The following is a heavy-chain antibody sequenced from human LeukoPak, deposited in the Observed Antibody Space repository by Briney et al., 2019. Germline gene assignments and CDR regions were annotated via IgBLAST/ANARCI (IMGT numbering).Heavy chain of an antibody. J-gene: IGHJ4*02. CDR3: ARDLLPPHFAFDY. CDR2: INPNSGGT. Sequence: ASVKVSCKASGYTFTGYHMHWVRLAPGQGLEWMGWINPNSGGTKNAQRFQGRVTMIRDTSISIVYMELSRLRSDDTAVYYCARDLLPPHFAFDYWGQGTLVTVSS. D-gene: IGHD2-15*01. CDR1: GYTFTGYH. V-gene: IGHV1-2*02.